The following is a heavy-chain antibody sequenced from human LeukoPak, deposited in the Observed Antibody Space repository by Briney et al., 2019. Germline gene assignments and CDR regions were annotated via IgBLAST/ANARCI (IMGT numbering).Heavy chain of an antibody. D-gene: IGHD3-16*02. CDR2: ISGSGGNT. CDR1: GFTFSSYA. J-gene: IGHJ1*01. CDR3: AKEEITFGGVIVKHFQH. Sequence: PGGSPILSCAASGFTFSSYAMSWVRQAPGEGLEWVSLISGSGGNTYYADSVKGRFTISRDNSKNTLYLQMNSLRAEDTAVYYCAKEEITFGGVIVKHFQHWGQGTLVTVSS. V-gene: IGHV3-23*01.